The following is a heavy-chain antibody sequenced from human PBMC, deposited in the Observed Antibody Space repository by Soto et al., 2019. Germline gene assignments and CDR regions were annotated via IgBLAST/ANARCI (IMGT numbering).Heavy chain of an antibody. CDR2: IYYSGNT. Sequence: ETVSLTCTVSGDCVTSGDYYWSWIRQPPGKGLEWIGHIYYSGNTNYSPSLKSRVAISLDTSHNQFSLKLSSVTAADTAVYFCARIPVDTYMTYWFDPWGQGTLVTVSS. J-gene: IGHJ5*01. D-gene: IGHD5-18*01. CDR3: ARIPVDTYMTYWFDP. CDR1: GDCVTSGDYY. V-gene: IGHV4-61*08.